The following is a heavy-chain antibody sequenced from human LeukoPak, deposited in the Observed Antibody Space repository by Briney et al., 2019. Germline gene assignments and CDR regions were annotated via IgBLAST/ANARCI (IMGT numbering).Heavy chain of an antibody. CDR2: IYYSGST. CDR3: ARVGEGSFDI. D-gene: IGHD3-16*01. V-gene: IGHV4-59*01. J-gene: IGHJ3*02. Sequence: SETLSLTCTVSGGSISGYYWSWIRQPPGKGLEWIGYIYYSGSTTYNPSLKTRVTISVDMSKNQFSLKLSSVTAADTAVYYCARVGEGSFDIWCQGTLVTVFS. CDR1: GGSISGYY.